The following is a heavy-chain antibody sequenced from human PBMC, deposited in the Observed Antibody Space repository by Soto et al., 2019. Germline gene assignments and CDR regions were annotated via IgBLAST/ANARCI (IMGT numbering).Heavy chain of an antibody. CDR3: ANARVDTMIAVVSTCDS. V-gene: IGHV3-23*01. D-gene: IGHD3-22*01. Sequence: VQLLESGGGLVQPGGSRRLSCAASGFTFSNYAMSWVRQAPGKGLEWVSTISSSGDTTYYAGSAKGRFSVSRDPSKNTLYLQMSSLRAEDTAVYYCANARVDTMIAVVSTCDSWGHGTLVTVSS. CDR2: ISSSGDTT. CDR1: GFTFSNYA. J-gene: IGHJ5*01.